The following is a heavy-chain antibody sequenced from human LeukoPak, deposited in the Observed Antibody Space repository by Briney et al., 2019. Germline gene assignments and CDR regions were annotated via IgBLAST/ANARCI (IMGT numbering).Heavy chain of an antibody. CDR1: GFTFSSYS. CDR2: ISYDGSNK. Sequence: GGSLRLSCAASGFTFSSYSMHWVRQAPGKGLEWVAVISYDGSNKYYADSVKGRFTISRDKSKNTLYLQMNSLRAEDTAVYYCAKGGFGELYPYWGQGTLVTVSS. V-gene: IGHV3-30*18. D-gene: IGHD3-10*01. J-gene: IGHJ4*02. CDR3: AKGGFGELYPY.